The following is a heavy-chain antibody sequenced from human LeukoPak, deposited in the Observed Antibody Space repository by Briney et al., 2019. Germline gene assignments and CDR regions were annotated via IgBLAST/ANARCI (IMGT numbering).Heavy chain of an antibody. V-gene: IGHV4-34*01. CDR2: INHSGST. J-gene: IGHJ4*02. D-gene: IGHD2-15*01. Sequence: SETLSLTCAVYGGSFSGYYWSWIRQPPEKGLEWIGEINHSGSTNYNPSLKSRVTISVDTSKNQFSLKLSSVTAADTAVYYCARVEVVVVAANYYFDYWGQGTLVTVSS. CDR3: ARVEVVVVAANYYFDY. CDR1: GGSFSGYY.